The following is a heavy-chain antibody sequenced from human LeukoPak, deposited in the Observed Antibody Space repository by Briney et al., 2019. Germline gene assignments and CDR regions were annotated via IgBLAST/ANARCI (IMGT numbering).Heavy chain of an antibody. CDR1: GGSFSNYY. D-gene: IGHD3-9*01. CDR2: IYTSGST. Sequence: SETLSLTCTVSGGSFSNYYWSWIRQPAGKGLEWIGRIYTSGSTNYNPSVKSRVTMSVDTSNNRFSLKLTSVTAADTAVYFCARDKSTIDSRIGYFDLWGRGTLVTVSS. J-gene: IGHJ2*01. CDR3: ARDKSTIDSRIGYFDL. V-gene: IGHV4-4*07.